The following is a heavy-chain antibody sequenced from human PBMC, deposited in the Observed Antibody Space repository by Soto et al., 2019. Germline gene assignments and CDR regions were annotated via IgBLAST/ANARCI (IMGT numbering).Heavy chain of an antibody. CDR2: IYYSGST. D-gene: IGHD3-10*01. CDR1: GGSVSSGGYY. Sequence: QVQLQESGPGLVKPSETLSLTCSVSGGSVSSGGYYWSWIRQPPGKGLEWIGCIYYSGSTDYNPSPKRQVTMSLDKYKSQFSLKLNSVTAADTAVYFCARAGSCRYFDYWGQGTLVTVSS. J-gene: IGHJ4*02. V-gene: IGHV4-61*08. CDR3: ARAGSCRYFDY.